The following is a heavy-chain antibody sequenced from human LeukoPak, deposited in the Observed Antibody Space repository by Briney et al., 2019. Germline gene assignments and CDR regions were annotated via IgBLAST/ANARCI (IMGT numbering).Heavy chain of an antibody. Sequence: ASVNVSCKASGYTFTINYMDLVRQPPGQGLEWMGIINTSGGSTSYAQKFHGRVPMTRATSTSTVYMELHILSSEASAVYYCSRETTAAVSFDYWGQGTLVTVSS. CDR3: SRETTAAVSFDY. V-gene: IGHV1-46*01. J-gene: IGHJ4*02. D-gene: IGHD4-17*01. CDR2: INTSGGST. CDR1: GYTFTINY.